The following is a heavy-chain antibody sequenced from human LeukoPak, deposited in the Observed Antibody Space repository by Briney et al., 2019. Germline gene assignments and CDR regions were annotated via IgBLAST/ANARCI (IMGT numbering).Heavy chain of an antibody. CDR1: GFTFSSYA. CDR2: ISESGGTT. D-gene: IGHD6-6*01. J-gene: IGHJ4*02. CDR3: ARSGAARYY. V-gene: IGHV3-21*01. Sequence: GGSLRLSCAASGFTFSSYAMNWVRQAPGKGLEWVSSISESGGTTDYADSVKGRFTISRDNAKNSLYLQMNSLRAEDTAVYYCARSGAARYYWGQGTLVTVSS.